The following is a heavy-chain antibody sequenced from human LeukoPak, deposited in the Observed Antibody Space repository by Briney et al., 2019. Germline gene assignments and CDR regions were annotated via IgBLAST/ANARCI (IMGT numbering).Heavy chain of an antibody. Sequence: SETLSLTCTVSGDSVSSGNYYLSWIRQPPGKGLDWITYMSPSGTTKYNPSLKSRVTTSVDTSRTQFSLRLSSVTAADTAVYYCARGQDDRSGTFDYWGREFWSPSPQ. CDR2: MSPSGTT. D-gene: IGHD3-22*01. J-gene: IGHJ4*02. CDR3: ARGQDDRSGTFDY. V-gene: IGHV4-61*01. CDR1: GDSVSSGNYY.